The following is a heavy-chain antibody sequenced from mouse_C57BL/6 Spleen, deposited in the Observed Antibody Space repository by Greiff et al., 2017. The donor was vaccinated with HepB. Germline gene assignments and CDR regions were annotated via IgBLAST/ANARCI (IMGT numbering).Heavy chain of an antibody. V-gene: IGHV3-6*01. J-gene: IGHJ4*01. CDR3: ARHGDY. CDR1: GYSITSGYY. Sequence: EVQRVESGPGLVKPSQSLSLTCSVTGYSITSGYYWNWIRQFPGNKLEWMGYISYDGSNNYNPSLKNRISITRDTSKNQFFLKLNSVTTEDTATYYCARHGDYWGQGTSVTVSS. CDR2: ISYDGSN.